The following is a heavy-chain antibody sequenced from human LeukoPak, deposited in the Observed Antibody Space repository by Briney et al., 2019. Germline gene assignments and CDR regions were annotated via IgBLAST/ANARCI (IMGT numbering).Heavy chain of an antibody. Sequence: SETLSLTCAVYGGSFSGYYWSWIRQPPGKGLEWIGEINHSGSTNYNPSLKSRVTISVDTSKNQFSLKLSSVTAADTAVYYCATTGLAVTNPFDYWGQGTLVTVSS. J-gene: IGHJ4*02. CDR3: ATTGLAVTNPFDY. D-gene: IGHD4-11*01. CDR2: INHSGST. CDR1: GGSFSGYY. V-gene: IGHV4-34*01.